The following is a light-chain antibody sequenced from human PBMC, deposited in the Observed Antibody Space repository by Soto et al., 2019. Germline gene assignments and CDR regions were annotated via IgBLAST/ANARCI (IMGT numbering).Light chain of an antibody. Sequence: EIVLTQSPATLSLSPGERATLSCRASQSISSHLVWYQQKPGQAPRLLMYDESNRATGIPARFSGSGSGTDFTLPISSLEPEDFAVYYCQQRPNWPLTFGGGTKVEIK. J-gene: IGKJ4*01. V-gene: IGKV3-11*01. CDR3: QQRPNWPLT. CDR2: DES. CDR1: QSISSH.